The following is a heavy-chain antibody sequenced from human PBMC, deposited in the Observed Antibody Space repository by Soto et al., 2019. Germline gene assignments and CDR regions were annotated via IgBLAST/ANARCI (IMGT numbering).Heavy chain of an antibody. CDR2: SNHSGST. J-gene: IGHJ4*02. D-gene: IGHD6-19*01. CDR3: VRGQWLPRGEY. V-gene: IGHV4-34*01. CDR1: GGSFSGFF. Sequence: QVHLQQWGAGLLKPSETLSLTCAVYGGSFSGFFWTWIRQSPGKGLEWIGESNHSGSTNYNPSPKSRVTIFADTSENQFSLRLTSVAAADTAVYYCVRGQWLPRGEYWGQGTLGTVST.